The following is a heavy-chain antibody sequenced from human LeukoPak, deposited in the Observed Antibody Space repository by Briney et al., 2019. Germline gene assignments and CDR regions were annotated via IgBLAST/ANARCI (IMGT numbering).Heavy chain of an antibody. CDR1: GFLFSSYT. J-gene: IGHJ5*02. Sequence: GGSLRLSCTGSGFLFSSYTMNWVRQAPGGGLDWVSSISGKGTYIYDADSVKGRFTISRDNAKNSLFLQMNNLRVEDTAVYHCARDSAVPNTYNWFDPWGQGTLVIVSS. CDR3: ARDSAVPNTYNWFDP. D-gene: IGHD6-19*01. V-gene: IGHV3-21*04. CDR2: ISGKGTYI.